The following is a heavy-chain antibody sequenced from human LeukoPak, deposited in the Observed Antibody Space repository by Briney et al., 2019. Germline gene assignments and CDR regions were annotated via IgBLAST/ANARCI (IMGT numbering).Heavy chain of an antibody. CDR3: AKDTEYYYDSSGYSYFDY. CDR2: ISGSGGST. J-gene: IGHJ4*02. Sequence: PGGSLRLSCAASGFTFSSYAMSWVRQAPGKGLEWVSAISGSGGSTYYADSVKGRFTISRDNSKNTLYLQMNSLRAEDTAVYYCAKDTEYYYDSSGYSYFDYWGQGTLVTVSS. D-gene: IGHD3-22*01. V-gene: IGHV3-23*01. CDR1: GFTFSSYA.